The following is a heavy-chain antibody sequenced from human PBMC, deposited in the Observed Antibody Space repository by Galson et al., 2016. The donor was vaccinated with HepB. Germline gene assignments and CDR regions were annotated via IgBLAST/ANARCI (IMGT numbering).Heavy chain of an antibody. D-gene: IGHD5/OR15-5a*01. V-gene: IGHV7-4-1*02. Sequence: SVKVSCKASGFSFTNYSVNWVRQAPGQGLEWMGWIDTNTGNPTYAQGFTGRFVLSLDTSASTAYLQISSLRAEDTAVYFCARVLWLSTSHDGFDIWGQGTMVTV. CDR3: ARVLWLSTSHDGFDI. CDR1: GFSFTNYS. J-gene: IGHJ3*02. CDR2: IDTNTGNP.